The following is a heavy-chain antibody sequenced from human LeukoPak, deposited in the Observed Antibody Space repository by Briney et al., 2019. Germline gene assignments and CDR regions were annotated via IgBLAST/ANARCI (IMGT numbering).Heavy chain of an antibody. J-gene: IGHJ4*02. CDR3: ARRLIVGTGFFDY. V-gene: IGHV4-39*01. CDR2: IYYSGST. D-gene: IGHD5-12*01. CDR1: GGSISTTTYY. Sequence: SETLSLTCTVSGGSISTTTYYWGWIRQPPGKGLEWIGSIYYSGSTYYNPSLKSRVTISVDTSKNQFSLKLSSVTAADTAVYYCARRLIVGTGFFDYWGQGTLVTVPS.